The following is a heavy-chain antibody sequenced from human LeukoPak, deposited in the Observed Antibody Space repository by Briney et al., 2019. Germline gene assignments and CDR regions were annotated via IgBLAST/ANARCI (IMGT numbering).Heavy chain of an antibody. Sequence: GGSLRLSCATSGFTFSGYSMNWVRQAPGKGLEWVSSISSSSSYIYYADSVKGRFTISRDNAKNSLYLQMNSLRAEDTAVYYCASRHQLGAFDIWGQGTMVTVSS. CDR3: ASRHQLGAFDI. CDR1: GFTFSGYS. D-gene: IGHD2-2*01. J-gene: IGHJ3*02. CDR2: ISSSSSYI. V-gene: IGHV3-21*01.